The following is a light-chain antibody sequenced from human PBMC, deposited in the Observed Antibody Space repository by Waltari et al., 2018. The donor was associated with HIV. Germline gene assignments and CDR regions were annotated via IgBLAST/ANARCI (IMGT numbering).Light chain of an antibody. CDR3: MQALQTPWT. CDR2: MGA. CDR1: QSLLFTNGYNY. Sequence: DIVMTQSPVSLPVTHGEPASISCRSRQSLLFTNGYNYLDWYLQKPGQSPQLLIYMGALRAPGVPDRFSGSGSGTDFTLKISRVEAGDVGVYYCMQALQTPWTFGQGTKVEI. J-gene: IGKJ1*01. V-gene: IGKV2-28*01.